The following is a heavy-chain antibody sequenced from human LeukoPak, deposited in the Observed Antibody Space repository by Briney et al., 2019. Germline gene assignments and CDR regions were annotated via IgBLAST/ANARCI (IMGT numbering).Heavy chain of an antibody. D-gene: IGHD5-18*01. Sequence: GGSLRLSCAASGFTFSSYAMSWVRQAPGKGLEWVSAISGSGGSTYYADSVKGRFTISRDNSKNTLYLQMHSLRAEDTAVYYCAKNPKRYSYGYFWFDPWGQGTLVTVSS. V-gene: IGHV3-23*01. CDR3: AKNPKRYSYGYFWFDP. CDR1: GFTFSSYA. CDR2: ISGSGGST. J-gene: IGHJ5*02.